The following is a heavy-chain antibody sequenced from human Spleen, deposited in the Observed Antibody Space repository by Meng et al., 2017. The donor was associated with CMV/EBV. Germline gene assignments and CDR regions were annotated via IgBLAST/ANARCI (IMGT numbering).Heavy chain of an antibody. V-gene: IGHV3-9*01. J-gene: IGHJ5*02. CDR3: AKDYSSLSSPASWFDP. D-gene: IGHD6-6*01. CDR2: ISWNGGVV. CDR1: GFTFDDYA. Sequence: SLKISCAASGFTFDDYALHWVRQRPGMGLEWVSGISWNGGVVKYADSVKGRFTISRDNAKNSLYLQMKSLRPEDTAFYYCAKDYSSLSSPASWFDPWGQGTLVTVSS.